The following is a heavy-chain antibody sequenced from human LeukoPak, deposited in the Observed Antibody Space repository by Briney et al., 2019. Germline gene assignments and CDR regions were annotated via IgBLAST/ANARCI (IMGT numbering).Heavy chain of an antibody. J-gene: IGHJ4*02. Sequence: GGSLRLSCAASGFTFSSYWMHWVRQAPGKGLLWVSRINSDGSSTTCADSVKGRFTISRDNAKNTLYLQMNSLRAEDTAVYYCARRYYYGSGSYHFDYWGQGTLVTVSS. CDR3: ARRYYYGSGSYHFDY. CDR1: GFTFSSYW. D-gene: IGHD3-10*01. V-gene: IGHV3-74*01. CDR2: INSDGSST.